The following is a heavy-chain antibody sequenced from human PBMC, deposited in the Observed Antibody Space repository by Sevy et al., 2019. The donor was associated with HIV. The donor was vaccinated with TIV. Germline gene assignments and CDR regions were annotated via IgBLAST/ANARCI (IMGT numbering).Heavy chain of an antibody. D-gene: IGHD2-8*01. Sequence: GESLKISCAASGFTFCKYSMSWVRQPPGKGLEWVSTLSFGCGEINYADSVKGRFTISRDNSKSSVYLQMNNLRPEDTAVYYCAREGCTKPHDYWGQGPLVTVSS. CDR1: GFTFCKYS. CDR2: LSFGCGEI. V-gene: IGHV3-23*01. CDR3: AREGCTKPHDY. J-gene: IGHJ4*02.